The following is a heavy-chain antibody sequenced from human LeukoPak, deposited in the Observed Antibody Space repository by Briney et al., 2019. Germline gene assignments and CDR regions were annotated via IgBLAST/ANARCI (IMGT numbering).Heavy chain of an antibody. V-gene: IGHV3-30*04. CDR2: ISYDGSNK. CDR3: ARAPPSEWLQWDLGAFDI. CDR1: GFTFSSYA. D-gene: IGHD5-24*01. J-gene: IGHJ3*02. Sequence: PGGSLRLSCAASGFTFSSYAMHWVRQAPGKGLEWVAVISYDGSNKYYADSVKGRFTISRDNSKNTLYLQMNSLRAEDTAVYYCARAPPSEWLQWDLGAFDIWGQGTMVTVSS.